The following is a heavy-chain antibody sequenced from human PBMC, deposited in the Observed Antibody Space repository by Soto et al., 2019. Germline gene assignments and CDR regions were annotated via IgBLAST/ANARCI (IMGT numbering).Heavy chain of an antibody. Sequence: GGSLRLSCAASGFTVSSNYMSWVRQAPGKGLEWVSVIYSGGSTYYADSVKGRFTISRDNSKNTLYLQMNSLRAEDTAVYYCARSPYYDILTGYYYYYGMDVRGQRTTVTVSS. D-gene: IGHD3-9*01. V-gene: IGHV3-66*01. CDR1: GFTVSSNY. CDR3: ARSPYYDILTGYYYYYGMDV. J-gene: IGHJ6*02. CDR2: IYSGGST.